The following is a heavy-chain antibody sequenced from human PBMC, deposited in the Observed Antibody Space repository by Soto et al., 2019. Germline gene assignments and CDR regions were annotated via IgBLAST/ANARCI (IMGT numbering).Heavy chain of an antibody. V-gene: IGHV3-74*01. CDR3: ARDRSYSLDV. CDR1: GSTFSNDL. Sequence: PGGSLRLSCAVSGSTFSNDLMHGVRQAPGKGLVWVSHINSDGSSTNYADFVKGRFTIARDNAKNTVYLQMNSLRAEDTAVYYCARDRSYSLDVWGQGTTVTVSS. J-gene: IGHJ6*02. CDR2: INSDGSST.